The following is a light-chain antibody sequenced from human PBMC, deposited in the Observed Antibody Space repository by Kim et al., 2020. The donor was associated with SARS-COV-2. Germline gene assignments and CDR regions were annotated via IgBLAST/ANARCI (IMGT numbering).Light chain of an antibody. CDR3: QETHTGLN. J-gene: IGKJ4*01. CDR1: QNIGSY. CDR2: AVS. V-gene: IGKV1-39*01. Sequence: AAYVGKRSTIPCLPSQNIGSYLNWYQQPPGRAPNVLLSAVSHLERGVPSRFSGSGSGTDFTLTISTLQHEDFATYYCQETHTGLNFAGGTKVDIK.